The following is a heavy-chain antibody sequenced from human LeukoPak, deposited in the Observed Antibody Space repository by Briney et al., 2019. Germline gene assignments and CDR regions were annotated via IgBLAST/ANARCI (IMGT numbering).Heavy chain of an antibody. J-gene: IGHJ6*02. CDR3: ARDGYYDSSGYEGYYYYGMDV. CDR1: GYTFTSCG. Sequence: ASVKVSCKASGYTFTSCGISWVRQAPGQGLEWMGWISAYNGNTNYAQKLQGRVTMTTDTSTSTAYMELRSLRSDDTAVYYCARDGYYDSSGYEGYYYYGMDVWGQGTTVTVSS. D-gene: IGHD3-22*01. CDR2: ISAYNGNT. V-gene: IGHV1-18*01.